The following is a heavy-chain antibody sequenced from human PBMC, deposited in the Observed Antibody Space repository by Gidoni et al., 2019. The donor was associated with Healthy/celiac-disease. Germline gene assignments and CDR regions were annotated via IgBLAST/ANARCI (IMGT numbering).Heavy chain of an antibody. V-gene: IGHV4-34*01. Sequence: QVQLQQWGAGLLKPSETLSLTCAVYGGSFSGYYWSWIRQPPGKGLEWIGEINHSGSTNYNPSLKSRVTISVDTSKNQFSLKLSSVTAADTAVYYCARVPTTVRCFDYWGQGTLVTVSS. J-gene: IGHJ4*02. D-gene: IGHD4-4*01. CDR1: GGSFSGYY. CDR2: INHSGST. CDR3: ARVPTTVRCFDY.